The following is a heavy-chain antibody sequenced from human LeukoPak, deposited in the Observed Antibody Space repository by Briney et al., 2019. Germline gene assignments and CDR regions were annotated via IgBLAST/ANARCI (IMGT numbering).Heavy chain of an antibody. Sequence: ASVKVSCKASGYTFTGYYMHWVQQAPGQGLEWMGWINPNSGGTNYAQKFQGRVTITRDTSISTAYMELSRLRSDDTAVYYCARDYSSSWYDYWGQGTLVTVSS. J-gene: IGHJ4*02. V-gene: IGHV1-2*02. D-gene: IGHD6-13*01. CDR3: ARDYSSSWYDY. CDR2: INPNSGGT. CDR1: GYTFTGYY.